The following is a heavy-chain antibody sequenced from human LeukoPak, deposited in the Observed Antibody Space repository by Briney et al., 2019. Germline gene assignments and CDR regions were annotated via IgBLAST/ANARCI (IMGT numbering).Heavy chain of an antibody. V-gene: IGHV5-51*01. CDR2: IYAGDSDT. CDR3: ARQDYYDSSGSYYYYGMDV. D-gene: IGHD3-22*01. J-gene: IGHJ6*02. Sequence: GESLKISCKGSGYSFTSYWIGWVRQMPGKGLEWMGIIYAGDSDTRYSPSFQGQVTISADKSISTAYLQWSSLKASDTAMYYCARQDYYDSSGSYYYYGMDVWGQGTTVTVSS. CDR1: GYSFTSYW.